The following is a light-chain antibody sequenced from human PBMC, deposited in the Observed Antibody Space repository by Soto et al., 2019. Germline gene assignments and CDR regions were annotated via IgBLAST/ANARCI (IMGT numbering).Light chain of an antibody. CDR1: QSVSSN. Sequence: EIVMTQSPATLSVSPGERATLSCRASQSVSSNLAWYQQKPGQAPRLLIYGASHGATGILARFSGSGARTNFTVTSSSQQSEEFAFYYCQQYNNWPPITFGKGTRMEIK. CDR3: QQYNNWPPIT. J-gene: IGKJ5*01. V-gene: IGKV3D-15*01. CDR2: GAS.